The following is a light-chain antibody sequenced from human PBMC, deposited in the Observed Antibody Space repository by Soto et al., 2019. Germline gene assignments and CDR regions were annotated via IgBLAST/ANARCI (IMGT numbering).Light chain of an antibody. CDR3: TSYGGSNNFVV. CDR2: KVN. CDR1: SSDVGGYKY. J-gene: IGLJ2*01. V-gene: IGLV2-8*01. Sequence: QSALTQPPSASGSPGQSVTISCTGTSSDVGGYKYVSWYQQHPGRAPKLIIFKVNKRPSGVPDRFSGSKSGTTASLTVSGLQAEDEADYYCTSYGGSNNFVVFGGGTKLTVL.